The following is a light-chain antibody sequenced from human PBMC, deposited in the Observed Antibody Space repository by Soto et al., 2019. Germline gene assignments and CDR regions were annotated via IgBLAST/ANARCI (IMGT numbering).Light chain of an antibody. Sequence: QSVLAQPASVSGSPGQSITVSCTGTSRDVGGYNYVCWYQQHPGKAPKLMIYEVSNRPSGVSNRFSGSKSGNTASLTISELQAEDEADYYCSSYTSSSTLYVFGTGTKVTVL. J-gene: IGLJ1*01. CDR1: SRDVGGYNY. CDR2: EVS. CDR3: SSYTSSSTLYV. V-gene: IGLV2-14*01.